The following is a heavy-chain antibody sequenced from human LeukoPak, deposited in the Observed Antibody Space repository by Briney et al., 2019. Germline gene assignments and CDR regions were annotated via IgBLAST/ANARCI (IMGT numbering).Heavy chain of an antibody. Sequence: TGGSLRLSCAASGFTFSSYGMHWVRQAPGKGLEWVAVISYDGSNKYYADSVKGRFTISRDNSKNTLYLQMNSLRAEDTAVYYCAKDRPENGIDYWGQGTLVTVSS. CDR3: AKDRPENGIDY. J-gene: IGHJ4*02. CDR2: ISYDGSNK. D-gene: IGHD1-1*01. CDR1: GFTFSSYG. V-gene: IGHV3-30*18.